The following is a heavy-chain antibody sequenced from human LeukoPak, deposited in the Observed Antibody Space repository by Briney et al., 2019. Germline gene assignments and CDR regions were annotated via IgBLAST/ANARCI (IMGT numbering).Heavy chain of an antibody. Sequence: RSSETLSLTCTISGGSISCGSFYRSWIRQTAVKGLEWIGRIYPSGDSQYSPSFRSRATISLDTRNQFSLKLSSVTAADTAVYFCARGYDRNGYQSRGFDYWGQGAQVNVSS. V-gene: IGHV4-61*02. CDR3: ARGYDRNGYQSRGFDY. D-gene: IGHD3-22*01. CDR1: GGSISCGSFY. J-gene: IGHJ4*02. CDR2: IYPSGDS.